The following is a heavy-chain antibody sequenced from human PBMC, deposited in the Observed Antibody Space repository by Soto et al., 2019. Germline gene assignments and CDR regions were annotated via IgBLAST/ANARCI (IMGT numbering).Heavy chain of an antibody. V-gene: IGHV4-30-2*03. CDR1: GGSISSGGYS. D-gene: IGHD5-18*01. J-gene: IGHJ3*02. Sequence: PSETLSLTCAVSGGSISSGGYSWSWVRQPPGKGLEWIGYIYHSGSTYYNPSLKSRVTISVDTSKNQFSLKLSSVTAADTAVYYCARHGLVDTAMGDAFDIWGQGTMVTVSS. CDR3: ARHGLVDTAMGDAFDI. CDR2: IYHSGST.